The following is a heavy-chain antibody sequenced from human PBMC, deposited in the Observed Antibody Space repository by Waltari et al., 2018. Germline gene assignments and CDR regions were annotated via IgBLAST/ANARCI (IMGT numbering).Heavy chain of an antibody. CDR1: DYSITSDYY. CDR2: IYHSGSA. CDR3: ARSTVTRYFDY. V-gene: IGHV4-38-2*01. D-gene: IGHD4-17*01. Sequence: QVQLQESGPGLVRPSETLSLTCFVSDYSITSDYYWGWLRRPPGMGLEWCANIYHSGSAYSNPSLKSRVTISVDTSKNHFSLKLSSVTAADTAVYYCARSTVTRYFDYWGLGALVTVSS. J-gene: IGHJ4*02.